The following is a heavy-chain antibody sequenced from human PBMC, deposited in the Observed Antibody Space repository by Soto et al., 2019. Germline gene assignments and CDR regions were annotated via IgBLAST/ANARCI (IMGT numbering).Heavy chain of an antibody. D-gene: IGHD3-22*01. V-gene: IGHV4-59*08. CDR2: IYHSGST. CDR3: ARHELGFDSSGYYGY. CDR1: GGSISSYY. Sequence: SETLSLTCTVSGGSISSYYWSWIRQPPGKGLEWIGYIYHSGSTNYNPSLKSRVTISVDTSKNQFSLKLGSVTAADTAVYYCARHELGFDSSGYYGYWGQGTLVTVSS. J-gene: IGHJ4*02.